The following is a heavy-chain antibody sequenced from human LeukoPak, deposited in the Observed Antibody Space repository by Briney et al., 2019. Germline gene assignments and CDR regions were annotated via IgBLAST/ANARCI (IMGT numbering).Heavy chain of an antibody. V-gene: IGHV1-18*01. CDR3: ARDKGSGWYSDY. J-gene: IGHJ4*02. CDR2: ISAYNGNT. D-gene: IGHD6-19*01. Sequence: ASVKVSCKASGYTFTSYGISWVPQAPGQGLKWMGWISAYNGNTNYAQKLQARVTMTTDTSTNTAYMELRNLRSNDTAVYNCARDKGSGWYSDYWVQGTLVTVSS. CDR1: GYTFTSYG.